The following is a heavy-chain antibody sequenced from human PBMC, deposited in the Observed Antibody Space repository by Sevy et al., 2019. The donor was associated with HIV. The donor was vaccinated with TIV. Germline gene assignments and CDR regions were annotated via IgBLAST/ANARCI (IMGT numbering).Heavy chain of an antibody. J-gene: IGHJ4*02. CDR1: GFTFCSYE. CDR2: ISNSGTTR. Sequence: GGSLRLSCPASGFTFCSYEMNWVRQAPGKGLEWVSYISNSGTTRSYSDSVRGRFTISRDNAGNSLYLQMQSLRAEDTAVYYCARDLPPSATTVAHYDYWGQGTLVTVSS. D-gene: IGHD4-17*01. V-gene: IGHV3-48*03. CDR3: ARDLPPSATTVAHYDY.